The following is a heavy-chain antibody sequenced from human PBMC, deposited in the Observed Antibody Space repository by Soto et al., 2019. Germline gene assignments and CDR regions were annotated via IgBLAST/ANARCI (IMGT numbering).Heavy chain of an antibody. J-gene: IGHJ4*02. D-gene: IGHD3-10*01. V-gene: IGHV4-34*01. CDR2: INHSGST. Sequence: PSETLSLTCAVYGGSFSGYYWSWIRQPPGKGLEWIGEINHSGSTNYNPSLKSRVTISVDTSKNQFSLKLSSVTAADTAVYYCARGRRTMVRGVIDYWGQGTLVTVSS. CDR3: ARGRRTMVRGVIDY. CDR1: GGSFSGYY.